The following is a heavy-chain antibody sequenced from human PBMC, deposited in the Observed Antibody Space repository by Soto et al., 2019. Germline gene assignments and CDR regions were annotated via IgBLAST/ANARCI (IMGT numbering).Heavy chain of an antibody. CDR3: AKSAMVRGGGWFDP. D-gene: IGHD3-10*01. CDR1: GFTFSSYA. Sequence: EVQLLESGGGVVQPGGSLRLSCAASGFTFSSYAMSWVRQAPGKGLEWVSDISGSGGITYYADSVKGRFTISRDNSKNTLYLQMNSLRAEDTAVYYCAKSAMVRGGGWFDPWGQGTLVTVSS. J-gene: IGHJ5*02. CDR2: ISGSGGIT. V-gene: IGHV3-23*01.